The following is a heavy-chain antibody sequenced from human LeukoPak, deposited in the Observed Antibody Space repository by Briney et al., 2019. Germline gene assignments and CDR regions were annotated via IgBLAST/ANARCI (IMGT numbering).Heavy chain of an antibody. D-gene: IGHD3-10*01. CDR1: GGSFSGYY. V-gene: IGHV4-34*01. Sequence: SETLSLTCAVYGGSFSGYYWSWIRQPPGKGLEWIGEINHSGSTNYNPSLKSRVTISVDTSKNQFSLKLSSVTAAHTAVYYCARGKSYYNAIDYWGQGTLVTVSS. CDR3: ARGKSYYNAIDY. CDR2: INHSGST. J-gene: IGHJ4*02.